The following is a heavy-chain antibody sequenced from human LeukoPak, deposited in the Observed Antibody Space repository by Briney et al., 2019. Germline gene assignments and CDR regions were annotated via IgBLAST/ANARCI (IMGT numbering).Heavy chain of an antibody. CDR1: GGSISSGGYS. V-gene: IGHV4-30-2*01. CDR3: ARRLYSSGWSYWFDP. D-gene: IGHD6-19*01. J-gene: IGHJ5*02. CDR2: IYHSGST. Sequence: SETLSLTRAVSGGSISSGGYSWSWIRQPPGKGLEWIGYIYHSGSTYYNPSLKSRVTISVDRSKNQFSLKLSSVTAADTAVYYCARRLYSSGWSYWFDPWGQGTLVTVSS.